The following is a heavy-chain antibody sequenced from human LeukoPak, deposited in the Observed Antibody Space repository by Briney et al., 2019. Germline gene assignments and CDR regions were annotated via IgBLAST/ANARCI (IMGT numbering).Heavy chain of an antibody. J-gene: IGHJ4*02. CDR2: ISSSSSTR. D-gene: IGHD3-9*01. V-gene: IGHV3-48*02. CDR1: GFTFSSYS. Sequence: GGSLRLSCAASGFTFSSYSMNWARQAPGKGLEWVSYISSSSSTRYYADSVRGRFTISRDNAKNSLYLQMNSLRDEDTAVYYCARGGVDWQNFDNWGQGTLVTVSS. CDR3: ARGGVDWQNFDN.